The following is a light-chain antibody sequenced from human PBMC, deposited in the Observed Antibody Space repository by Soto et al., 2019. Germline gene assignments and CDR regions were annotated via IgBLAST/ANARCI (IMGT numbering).Light chain of an antibody. CDR1: QTLTGN. CDR3: QQYKFYWT. CDR2: EAS. Sequence: DIQMTQSPSTLSASVGDRVTITCRASQTLTGNLAWYQQKPGKAPNLLIYEASSLESGVPSRFSATGFDTEFTLTISSLQPDDFATYYCQQYKFYWTFGQGTRVEIK. V-gene: IGKV1-5*03. J-gene: IGKJ1*01.